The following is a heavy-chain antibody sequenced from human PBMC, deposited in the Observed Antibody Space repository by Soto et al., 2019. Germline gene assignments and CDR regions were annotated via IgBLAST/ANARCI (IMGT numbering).Heavy chain of an antibody. V-gene: IGHV5-10-1*01. J-gene: IGHJ6*02. CDR1: GYSFTNYW. CDR2: IDPIDSYT. CDR3: ARQGYSTSMGYYYAMDV. Sequence: HGESLKISCQASGYSFTNYWITWVRQMPGKGLERVGKIDPIDSYTNYSPSFQGSVTISADKSTGNTYLQWSSLKASDTAMYYCARQGYSTSMGYYYAMDVWGQGTTVTVSS. D-gene: IGHD6-13*01.